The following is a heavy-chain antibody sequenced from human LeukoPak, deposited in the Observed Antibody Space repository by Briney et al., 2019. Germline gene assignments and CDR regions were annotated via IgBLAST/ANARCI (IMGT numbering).Heavy chain of an antibody. CDR3: ARVPWPYYDSSGATIDY. CDR2: IIPILGIA. Sequence: EASVKVSCKASGGTFSSYAISWVRQAPGQGLEWMGRIIPILGIANYAQKFQGRVTITADKSTSTAYMELSSLRSEDTAVYYCARVPWPYYDSSGATIDYWGQGTLVTVSS. J-gene: IGHJ4*02. D-gene: IGHD3-22*01. V-gene: IGHV1-69*04. CDR1: GGTFSSYA.